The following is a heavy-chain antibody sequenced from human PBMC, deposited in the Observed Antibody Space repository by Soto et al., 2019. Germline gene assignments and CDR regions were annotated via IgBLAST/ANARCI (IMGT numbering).Heavy chain of an antibody. J-gene: IGHJ3*02. CDR2: LYWDDDR. D-gene: IGHD2-2*01. CDR3: AHSTQYCSSTSCYDAFDI. CDR1: GFSLSTNTVG. Sequence: QITLKGSGPTLVKPTQTLTLTCSFSGFSLSTNTVGVGWIRQPPGKALEWLALLYWDDDRRYTPSLRSRLTIAKDTSKSQVVLIMTNFDPVDTATYFCAHSTQYCSSTSCYDAFDIWGQGTMVTVSS. V-gene: IGHV2-5*02.